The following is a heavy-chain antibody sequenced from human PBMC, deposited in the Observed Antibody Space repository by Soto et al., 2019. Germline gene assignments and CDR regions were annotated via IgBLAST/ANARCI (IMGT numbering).Heavy chain of an antibody. Sequence: GESLKISCKGSGDSFTSYWIGWVRQGPGKGLEWMGIIYPGDSDTRDSPSCQGQGTISADKCISTAYLQWRSLKASDTAMYYCARPNYYASIYGMDVWGQGTTVTVSS. V-gene: IGHV5-51*01. J-gene: IGHJ6*02. CDR3: ARPNYYASIYGMDV. CDR1: GDSFTSYW. D-gene: IGHD3-10*01. CDR2: IYPGDSDT.